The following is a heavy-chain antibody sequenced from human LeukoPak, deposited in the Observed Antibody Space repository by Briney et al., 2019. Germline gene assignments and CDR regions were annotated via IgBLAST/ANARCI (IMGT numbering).Heavy chain of an antibody. CDR3: AKDRCSNGIGCYFYYMDV. CDR1: GFTVSSNS. CDR2: IQYDGSNQ. Sequence: GGSLRLSCTVSGFTVSSNSMSWVRQAPGKGLEWVAYIQYDGSNQQYADSVKGRFSIFRDSSKNILYLQMNSLRAEDTAVYYCAKDRCSNGIGCYFYYMDVWGKGTTVTISS. V-gene: IGHV3-30*02. J-gene: IGHJ6*03. D-gene: IGHD2-8*01.